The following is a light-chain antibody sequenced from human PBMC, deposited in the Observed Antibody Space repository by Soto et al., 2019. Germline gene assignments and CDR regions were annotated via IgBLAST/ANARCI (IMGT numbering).Light chain of an antibody. J-gene: IGLJ2*01. CDR1: SSNIGAGYD. CDR3: QSYDSSLTGPKVL. Sequence: QSALTQPPSVSGAPGQRVTISCTGSSSNIGAGYDVHWYQQFPGTAPKLLIYGNSNRPSGVPARFSGSKSGSSASLAITGLQAEEEADYSCQSYDSSLTGPKVLFGGGTKLTV. V-gene: IGLV1-40*01. CDR2: GNS.